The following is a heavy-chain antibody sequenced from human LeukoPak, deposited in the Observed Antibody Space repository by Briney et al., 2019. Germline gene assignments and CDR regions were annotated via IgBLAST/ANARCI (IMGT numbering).Heavy chain of an antibody. Sequence: GGSLRLSCAASGFTFDDYAMHWVRQAPGKGLEWVSGISWNRGSIGYADSVKGRFTISRDNAKNSLYLQMNSLRAEDTALYYCAKAPGQQPYYFDYWGQGTLVTVSS. J-gene: IGHJ4*02. V-gene: IGHV3-9*01. CDR2: ISWNRGSI. CDR1: GFTFDDYA. CDR3: AKAPGQQPYYFDY. D-gene: IGHD6-13*01.